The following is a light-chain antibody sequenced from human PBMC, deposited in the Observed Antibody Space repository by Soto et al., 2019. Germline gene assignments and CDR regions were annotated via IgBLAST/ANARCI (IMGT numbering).Light chain of an antibody. CDR1: SSNIGSNS. J-gene: IGLJ7*01. Sequence: QSVLTQTPSASGAPGQWVTISCSGSSSNIGSNSLTWYQHLPGAAPKLLIYDNNQRPSGVPDRFSGSKSGTSASLAISGLQSEDEAHYYCAVWDDSLNGPVFGGGTQLTVL. CDR2: DNN. CDR3: AVWDDSLNGPV. V-gene: IGLV1-44*01.